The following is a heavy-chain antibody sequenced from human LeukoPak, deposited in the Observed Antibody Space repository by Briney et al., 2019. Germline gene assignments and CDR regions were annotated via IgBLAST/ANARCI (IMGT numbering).Heavy chain of an antibody. V-gene: IGHV1-24*01. D-gene: IGHD3-10*01. CDR2: FDPEDGKT. J-gene: IGHJ4*02. CDR3: ARGYGSGSLSIFDY. Sequence: ASVKVSCKLSGNTLTEFSMHWVRQAPGKGLEWMGGFDPEDGKTIYAQKFQGRVTMTEDTSTDTAYMELSSLKSDDTAVYYCARGYGSGSLSIFDYWGQGTLVTVSS. CDR1: GNTLTEFS.